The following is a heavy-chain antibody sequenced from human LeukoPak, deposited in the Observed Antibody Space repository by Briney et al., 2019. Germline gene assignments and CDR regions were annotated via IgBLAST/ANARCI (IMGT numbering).Heavy chain of an antibody. D-gene: IGHD3-22*01. J-gene: IGHJ3*02. V-gene: IGHV4-59*01. CDR3: ARSPTSYYDRLALDI. CDR2: VHYTGNT. Sequence: SETLSLTCSVSGDSINGYFWTWVRQPPGRGLEWMGFVHYTGNTHHTPSLRSRVTTSVDTSENRFSLELHSVTAADTAVYYCARSPTSYYDRLALDIWGQGTMVTVSS. CDR1: GDSINGYF.